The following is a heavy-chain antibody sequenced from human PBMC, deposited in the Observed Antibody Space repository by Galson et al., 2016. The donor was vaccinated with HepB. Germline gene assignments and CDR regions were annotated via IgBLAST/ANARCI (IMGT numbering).Heavy chain of an antibody. V-gene: IGHV4-31*03. CDR1: GDSISSGVYY. CDR3: AGGPIFGVAAHNWLVP. D-gene: IGHD3-3*01. J-gene: IGHJ5*02. Sequence: TLSLTCSLSGDSISSGVYYWSWIRKHPGKGLEWIGYIYYSGSTYYNPPFKSRVTISVNTSKNHFSLKVRSVTTADTAVNYSAGGPIFGVAAHNWLVPWGQGTLVTVSS. CDR2: IYYSGST.